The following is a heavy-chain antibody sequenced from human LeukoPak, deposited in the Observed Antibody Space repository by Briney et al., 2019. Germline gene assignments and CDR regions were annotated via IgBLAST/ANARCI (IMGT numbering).Heavy chain of an antibody. V-gene: IGHV3-30*18. CDR2: ISYDGSNK. CDR1: GFTFSSYG. D-gene: IGHD4-17*01. CDR3: AKGGDYGDESLYYYYYYMDV. J-gene: IGHJ6*03. Sequence: PGGSLRLSCAASGFTFSSYGMHWVRQAPGKGLEWVAVISYDGSNKYYADSVKGRFTISRDNSKNTPYLQMNSLRAEDTAAYYCAKGGDYGDESLYYYYYYMDVWGKGTTVTVSS.